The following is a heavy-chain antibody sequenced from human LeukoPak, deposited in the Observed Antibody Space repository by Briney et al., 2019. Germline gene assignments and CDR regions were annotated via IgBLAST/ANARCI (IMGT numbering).Heavy chain of an antibody. CDR1: GYTFTGYY. V-gene: IGHV1-2*02. Sequence: ASVKVSCKASGYTFTGYYMHWVRQAPGQGLEWMGWINPNSGGTNYAQKFQGRVTMTRDTSISTAYMELSRLRSDDTAVYYCAREDGSYQAFDIWGQGTTVTVSS. J-gene: IGHJ3*02. CDR3: AREDGSYQAFDI. CDR2: INPNSGGT. D-gene: IGHD1-26*01.